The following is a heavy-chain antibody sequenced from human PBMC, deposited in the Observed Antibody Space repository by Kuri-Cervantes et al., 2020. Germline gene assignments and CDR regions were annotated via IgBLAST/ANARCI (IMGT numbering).Heavy chain of an antibody. J-gene: IGHJ5*02. V-gene: IGHV3-23*01. CDR3: ARDPHSFNWFDP. CDR2: ISDTGGTT. CDR1: RFAFSTYA. Sequence: GESLKISCAASRFAFSTYAMSWVRQAPGKGLEWVSTISDTGGTTYYADSVKGRFTISRDNAKNSLYLQMNSLRAEDTAVYYCARDPHSFNWFDPWGQGTLVTVSS.